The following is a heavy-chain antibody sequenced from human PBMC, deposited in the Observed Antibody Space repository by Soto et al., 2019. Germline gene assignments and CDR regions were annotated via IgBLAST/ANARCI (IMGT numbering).Heavy chain of an antibody. J-gene: IGHJ4*02. CDR3: ARALRDGGIIDY. CDR2: ISSSSSYI. Sequence: GGSLRLSCAASGFTFSSYSMNWVRQAPGKGLEWVSSISSSSSYIYYADSVKGRFTISRDNAKNSLYLQMNSLRAEDTAVYYCARALRDGGIIDYWGQGTLVTVSS. CDR1: GFTFSSYS. D-gene: IGHD3-10*01. V-gene: IGHV3-21*01.